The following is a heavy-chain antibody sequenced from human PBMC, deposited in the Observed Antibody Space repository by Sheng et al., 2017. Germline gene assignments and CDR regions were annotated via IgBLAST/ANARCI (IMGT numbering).Heavy chain of an antibody. V-gene: IGHV3-33*01. CDR2: IWYDGSNK. D-gene: IGHD6-25*01. CDR3: TRDLAAGDY. Sequence: QVQLVESGGGVVQPGRSLRLSCAASGFTFSSYGMHWVRQAPGKGLEWVAVIWYDGSNKYYADSVKGRFTVSRDDSKNSLYLQMNSLKTEDTAVYYCTRDLAAGDYWGQGALVTVSS. J-gene: IGHJ4*02. CDR1: GFTFSSYG.